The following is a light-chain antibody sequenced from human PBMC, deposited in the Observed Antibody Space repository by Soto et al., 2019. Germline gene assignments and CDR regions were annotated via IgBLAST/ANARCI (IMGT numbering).Light chain of an antibody. CDR3: SSYTGSSTAV. V-gene: IGLV2-14*01. J-gene: IGLJ1*01. CDR2: EVS. Sequence: QSALTQPASVSGSPGQSITISCTGTSSDVGGYNYVSWYQQHPGKAPKLMIYEVSNRPSGVPNRFSGSKSDNTASLTISGLQAEDEADYYCSSYTGSSTAVFGTGTKVTVL. CDR1: SSDVGGYNY.